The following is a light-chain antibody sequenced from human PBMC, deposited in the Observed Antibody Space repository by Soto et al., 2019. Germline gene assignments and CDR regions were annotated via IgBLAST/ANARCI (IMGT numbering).Light chain of an antibody. CDR1: QSISSN. CDR3: HQYNNWPPGT. CDR2: GAS. V-gene: IGKV3-15*01. J-gene: IGKJ2*02. Sequence: EIVMTQSPATLSVSPGERATLSCRANQSISSNLAWYQQKPGQAPSLLLYGASTRATGIPARFSGSGSGTDFTLTISSLQSEDFAVYYCHQYNNWPPGTFGQGTKLEIK.